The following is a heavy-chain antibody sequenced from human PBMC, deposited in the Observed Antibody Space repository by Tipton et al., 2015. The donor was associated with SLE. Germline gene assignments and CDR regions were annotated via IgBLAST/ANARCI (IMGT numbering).Heavy chain of an antibody. CDR3: AKGIRFLGWFRFDS. V-gene: IGHV3-9*01. J-gene: IGHJ4*02. CDR1: GFTFDDSA. CDR2: ISWNSDKI. Sequence: SLRLSCAASGFTFDDSAMHWVRQAPGKGLEWVSGISWNSDKIAYADSVKGRFTIPRDNAKNSLFLQMNSLRADDTAFYYCAKGIRFLGWFRFDSWGQGTLVTVSS. D-gene: IGHD3-3*01.